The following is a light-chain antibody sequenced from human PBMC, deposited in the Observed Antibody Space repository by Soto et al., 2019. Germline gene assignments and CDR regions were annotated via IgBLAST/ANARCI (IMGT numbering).Light chain of an antibody. J-gene: IGKJ2*01. Sequence: EIVMTQSPATLSVSPGERATLSCRASQSVSSNLAWYQQKPGQAPRLLIYGASTRATGIPARFSGSGSGTEFTLTIPSLQSEDFVVYYCQQYKNWPPEYTFGQGTKLEI. CDR3: QQYKNWPPEYT. V-gene: IGKV3-15*01. CDR2: GAS. CDR1: QSVSSN.